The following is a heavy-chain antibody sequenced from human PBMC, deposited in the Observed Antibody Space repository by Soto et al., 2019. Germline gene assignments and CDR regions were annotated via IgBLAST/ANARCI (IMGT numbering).Heavy chain of an antibody. J-gene: IGHJ4*02. V-gene: IGHV3-30-3*01. Sequence: QVQLVESGGGVVQPGRSLRLSCAASGFTFSSYAMHWVRQAPGKGLEWVAVISYDGSNKYYADSVKGRFTISRDNSKNTLYLQMNSLRAEDTAVYYCATEGDIVATPYFDDWGQGTLVTVSS. CDR2: ISYDGSNK. CDR1: GFTFSSYA. D-gene: IGHD5-12*01. CDR3: ATEGDIVATPYFDD.